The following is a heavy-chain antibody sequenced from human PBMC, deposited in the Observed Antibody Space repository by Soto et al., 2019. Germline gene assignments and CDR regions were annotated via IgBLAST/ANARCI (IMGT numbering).Heavy chain of an antibody. D-gene: IGHD3-22*01. CDR1: GFTFSSYA. V-gene: IGHV3-64*01. CDR2: ISSNGGST. J-gene: IGHJ4*02. Sequence: GGSLRLCCAASGFTFSSYAMHWVRQAPGKGLEYVSAISSNGGSTYYANSVKGRSTISRDNSKNTLYLQMGSLRAEDMAVYYCARSPYYYDSSGYMQYYFDYWGQGTLVTVSS. CDR3: ARSPYYYDSSGYMQYYFDY.